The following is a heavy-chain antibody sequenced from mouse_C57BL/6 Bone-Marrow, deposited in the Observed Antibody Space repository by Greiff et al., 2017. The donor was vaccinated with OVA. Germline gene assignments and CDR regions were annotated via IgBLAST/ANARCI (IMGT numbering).Heavy chain of an antibody. J-gene: IGHJ4*01. V-gene: IGHV1-81*01. Sequence: QVQLKQSGAELARPGASVKLSCKASGYTFTSYGISWVKQRTGQGLEWIGEIYPRSGNTYYNEKFKGKATLTADKSSSTAYMELRSLTSEDSAVYFCARERGSFFYAMDYWGQGTSVTVSS. CDR3: ARERGSFFYAMDY. CDR1: GYTFTSYG. CDR2: IYPRSGNT.